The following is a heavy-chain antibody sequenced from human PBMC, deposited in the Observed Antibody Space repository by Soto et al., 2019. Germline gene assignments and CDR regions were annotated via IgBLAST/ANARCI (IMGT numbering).Heavy chain of an antibody. Sequence: PGESLKTSCKGSVYSFTSYWIGWVRQMPGKGLEWMGIIYPGDSDTRYSPSFQGQVTISADKSISTAYLQWSSLKASDTAMYYCARGFWSAEIGGWFDPWGQGTLVTVSS. J-gene: IGHJ5*02. CDR2: IYPGDSDT. D-gene: IGHD3-3*01. CDR1: VYSFTSYW. V-gene: IGHV5-51*01. CDR3: ARGFWSAEIGGWFDP.